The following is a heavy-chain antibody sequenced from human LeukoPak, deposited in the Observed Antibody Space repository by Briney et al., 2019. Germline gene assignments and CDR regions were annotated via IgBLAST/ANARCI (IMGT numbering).Heavy chain of an antibody. CDR3: ASEVRPSEFDY. J-gene: IGHJ4*02. CDR2: IAHGGTYK. Sequence: GRSLRLSCAASGFSFSDYIMHWVRQAPGKGLEWVALIAHGGTYKHCADSVEGRFTISRDNSKNTLYLQMNSLRGEDTAVYYCASEVRPSEFDYWGQGTLVTVSS. CDR1: GFSFSDYI. D-gene: IGHD1-26*01. V-gene: IGHV3-30-3*01.